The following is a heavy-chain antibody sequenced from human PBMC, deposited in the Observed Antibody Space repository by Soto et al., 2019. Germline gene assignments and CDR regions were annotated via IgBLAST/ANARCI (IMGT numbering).Heavy chain of an antibody. CDR2: MNPNSGNK. CDR3: ARDGGYSSSWTPWVYYYYYGMDV. CDR1: GYTFTSYD. D-gene: IGHD6-13*01. J-gene: IGHJ6*02. Sequence: GASVKVSCKASGYTFTSYDINWVRQATGKGLEWRGWMNPNSGNKGYAQKFQGRVTMTRNTSISTAYMELSSLRSEDTAVYYCARDGGYSSSWTPWVYYYYYGMDVWGQGTTVTVSS. V-gene: IGHV1-8*01.